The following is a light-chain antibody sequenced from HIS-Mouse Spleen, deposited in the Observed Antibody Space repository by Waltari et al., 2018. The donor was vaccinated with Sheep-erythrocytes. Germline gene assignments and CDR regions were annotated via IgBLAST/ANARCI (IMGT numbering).Light chain of an antibody. CDR3: QAWDSSTVV. J-gene: IGLJ2*01. Sequence: SYELTQSPSVSVSPGQTASITCSGDKLGDKYACWYQQKPRQPPVLGIYQDSKRPPGIPERFSGSNSGNTATLTISGTQAMDEADYYCQAWDSSTVVFGGGTKLTVL. CDR1: KLGDKY. V-gene: IGLV3-1*01. CDR2: QDS.